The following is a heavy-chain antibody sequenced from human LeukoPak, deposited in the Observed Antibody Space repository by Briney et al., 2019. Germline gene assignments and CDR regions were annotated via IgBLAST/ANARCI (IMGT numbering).Heavy chain of an antibody. V-gene: IGHV1-46*01. Sequence: ASVKVSCKASGYTFTSYYMHWVRQAPGQGLEWMGIINPSAGSTSYAQKFQGRVTMTRDMSTSTVYMELSSLRSEDTAVYYCARDNRAYCGGDCYSDDYWGQGTLVTVSS. D-gene: IGHD2-21*02. CDR3: ARDNRAYCGGDCYSDDY. J-gene: IGHJ4*02. CDR2: INPSAGST. CDR1: GYTFTSYY.